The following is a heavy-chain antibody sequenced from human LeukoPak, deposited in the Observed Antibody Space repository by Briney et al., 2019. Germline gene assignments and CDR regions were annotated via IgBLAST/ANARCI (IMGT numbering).Heavy chain of an antibody. CDR2: ISSSSAYI. J-gene: IGHJ4*02. D-gene: IGHD5-18*01. CDR1: GFSLTS. CDR3: ARELSSSGYYFDS. Sequence: GGSLRLSCEASGFSLTSMDWVRQAPGKGLEWVSSISSSSAYIYYAGSVRGRFTISRDDAKNSLYLQMNSLRAEDTAVYYCARELSSSGYYFDSWGQGNLVTVSS. V-gene: IGHV3-21*01.